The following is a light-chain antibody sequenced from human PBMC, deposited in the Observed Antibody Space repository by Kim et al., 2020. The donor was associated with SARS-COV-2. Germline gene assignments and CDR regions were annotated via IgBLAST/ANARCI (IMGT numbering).Light chain of an antibody. V-gene: IGLV3-1*01. CDR1: KLGDKY. Sequence: VSPGQTASITCSGEKLGDKYACWYQQKPGQSPVLVIYQDSKRPSGIPERFSGSNSGNTATLTISGTQAMDEADYYCQAWDSSTWVFGGGTQLTVL. CDR3: QAWDSSTWV. CDR2: QDS. J-gene: IGLJ3*02.